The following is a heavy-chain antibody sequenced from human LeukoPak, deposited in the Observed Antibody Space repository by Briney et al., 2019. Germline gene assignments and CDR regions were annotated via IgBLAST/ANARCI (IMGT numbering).Heavy chain of an antibody. V-gene: IGHV4-59*12. D-gene: IGHD2-2*01. CDR3: ARGPRMVAMNGYAFDI. J-gene: IGHJ3*02. Sequence: SETLSLTCTVSGGAISNYYWSWIRQPPGKGLEWIGYIYYSGSTNYNPSLKSRVTMSVDTSKIQFSLNLTSVTAADTAMYYCARGPRMVAMNGYAFDIWGPGTTVIVSS. CDR1: GGAISNYY. CDR2: IYYSGST.